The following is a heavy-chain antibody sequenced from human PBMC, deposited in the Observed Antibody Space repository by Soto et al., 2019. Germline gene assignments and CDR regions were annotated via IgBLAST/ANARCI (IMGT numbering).Heavy chain of an antibody. CDR1: GGSVSSGSYY. D-gene: IGHD3-22*01. J-gene: IGHJ4*02. V-gene: IGHV4-61*01. CDR3: ARASRYYYDSSGYWLDY. Sequence: QVQLQESGPGLVKPSETLSLTCTVSGGSVSSGSYYWSWIRQPPGKGLEWIGYIYYSGSTNYNPSLKSRVTISVDTSKNQFSLKLSSVTAADTAVYYCARASRYYYDSSGYWLDYWGQETLVTVSS. CDR2: IYYSGST.